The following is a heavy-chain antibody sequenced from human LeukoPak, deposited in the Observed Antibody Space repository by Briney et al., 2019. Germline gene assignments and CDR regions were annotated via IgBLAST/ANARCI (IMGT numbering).Heavy chain of an antibody. D-gene: IGHD3-22*01. J-gene: IGHJ4*02. V-gene: IGHV3-23*01. Sequence: SGGSLRLSCAASGFTFSNYAMSWVRQAPGKGLEWVSGISGGGGTTYYADSVKGRLTISRDNSKNTLYLQMHSLRAEDTAVYYCAKDRVYYFDSSGYSCDYWGQGSLVTVSS. CDR2: ISGGGGTT. CDR3: AKDRVYYFDSSGYSCDY. CDR1: GFTFSNYA.